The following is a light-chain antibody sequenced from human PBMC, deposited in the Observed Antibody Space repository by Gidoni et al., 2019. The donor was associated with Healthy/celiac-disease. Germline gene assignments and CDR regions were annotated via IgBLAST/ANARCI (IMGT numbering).Light chain of an antibody. Sequence: PVAVSVSPTQSITISCTGTSSDVGGYNYVSWYQQHPGKAPKLMIYYVSNRPSGVSTRFSGSKSGNTAALTISGLQDEDEADYYCSTYTDSSTQVFGGGTKLTVL. J-gene: IGLJ3*02. CDR2: YVS. V-gene: IGLV2-14*01. CDR3: STYTDSSTQV. CDR1: SSDVGGYNY.